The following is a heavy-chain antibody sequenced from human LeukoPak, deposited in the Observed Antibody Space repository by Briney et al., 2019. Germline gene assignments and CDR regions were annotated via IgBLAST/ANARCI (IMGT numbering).Heavy chain of an antibody. D-gene: IGHD3-16*01. J-gene: IGHJ6*02. CDR1: GLTFSSFG. CDR3: ARGGGLDV. V-gene: IGHV3-7*03. Sequence: PGGSLRLSCAASGLTFSSFGMHWVRQAPGKGLEWVASINHNGNVNYYVDSVKGRFTISRDNAKNSLYLQMSNLRAEDTAVYFCARGGGLDVWGQGATVTVSS. CDR2: INHNGNVN.